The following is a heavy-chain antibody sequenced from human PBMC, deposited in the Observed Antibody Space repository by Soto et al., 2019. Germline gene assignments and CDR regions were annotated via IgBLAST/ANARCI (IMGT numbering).Heavy chain of an antibody. CDR1: GFTFSSCT. V-gene: IGHV3-21*01. D-gene: IGHD5-12*01. CDR2: ISSSTGYT. J-gene: IGHJ4*02. Sequence: EVQLVESGGGLVKPGGSQRLSCAASGFTFSSCTMNWVRQAPGKGLEWVSSISSSTGYTYYADSVKGRFTISRDNAKNSLYLQMNSLRAEDTAVYYCARDFRDGYYFDYWGQGTLVTVSS. CDR3: ARDFRDGYYFDY.